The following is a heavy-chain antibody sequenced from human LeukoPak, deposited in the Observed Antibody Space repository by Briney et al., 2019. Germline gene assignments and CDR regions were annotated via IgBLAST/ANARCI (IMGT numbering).Heavy chain of an antibody. Sequence: SETLFLTCTVSGGSISSYYWSWIRQPPGKGLEWIGYIYYSGSTNYNPSLKSRVTISVDTSKNQFSLKLSSVTAADTAVYYCARDLGAYGSGSYYGVWGQGTLVTVSS. D-gene: IGHD3-10*01. V-gene: IGHV4-59*01. CDR3: ARDLGAYGSGSYYGV. CDR2: IYYSGST. J-gene: IGHJ4*02. CDR1: GGSISSYY.